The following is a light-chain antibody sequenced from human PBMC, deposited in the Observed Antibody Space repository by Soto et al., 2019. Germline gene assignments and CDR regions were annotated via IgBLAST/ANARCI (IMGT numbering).Light chain of an antibody. CDR2: DVT. CDR1: SSDVGDDNF. Sequence: QSALTQPASVSGSPGQSITISCTGTSSDVGDDNFVSWYQQYPGKAPKLIISDVTHRPSGVSDRFSGSRSGNMASLTISGLQAEDEADYYCSSYPSTNLVLFGGGTKLTVL. CDR3: SSYPSTNLVL. J-gene: IGLJ2*01. V-gene: IGLV2-14*03.